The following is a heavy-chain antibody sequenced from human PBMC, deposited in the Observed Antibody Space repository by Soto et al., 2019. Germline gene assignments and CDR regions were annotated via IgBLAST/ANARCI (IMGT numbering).Heavy chain of an antibody. CDR1: GYSFTSYW. D-gene: IGHD2-15*01. CDR3: ATVPGYCSGGSCYPDFDI. J-gene: IGHJ3*02. Sequence: GESLKISCKGSGYSFTSYWIGWVRQMPGKGLEWMGIIYPSDSYTNYSPSFQGHVTISADKSISTAYLQWSSLKASDTAMYYCATVPGYCSGGSCYPDFDIWGQGTMVTVSS. CDR2: IYPSDSYT. V-gene: IGHV5-10-1*01.